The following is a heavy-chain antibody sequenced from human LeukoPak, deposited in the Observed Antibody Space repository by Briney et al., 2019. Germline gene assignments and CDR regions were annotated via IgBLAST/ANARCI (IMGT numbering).Heavy chain of an antibody. V-gene: IGHV3-74*01. CDR3: ASVVGGYYPPVEAFDI. CDR1: GFTFSSCW. J-gene: IGHJ3*02. D-gene: IGHD3-3*01. CDR2: INTDGSST. Sequence: GGSLRLSCSASGFTFSSCWMHWFRQAPGKGLVWVSRINTDGSSTNYADSVKGRFTISRDNAKNTLYLQMNSLRAEDTAVYYCASVVGGYYPPVEAFDIWGQGTMVTVSS.